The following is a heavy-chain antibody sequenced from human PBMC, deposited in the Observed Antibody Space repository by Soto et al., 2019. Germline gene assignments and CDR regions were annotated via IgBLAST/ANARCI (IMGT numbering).Heavy chain of an antibody. Sequence: QVQLVQSGAEVKKPGASVKVSCKASGYTFTSYYMHWVRQAPGQGLEWMGIINPSGGSTTYAQKFQGRVTMTRDTSTSTVYMELSSLRSEDTAVFYCARGDIVAIFGMDVWGQGTTVTVSS. V-gene: IGHV1-46*01. D-gene: IGHD5-12*01. CDR1: GYTFTSYY. J-gene: IGHJ6*02. CDR3: ARGDIVAIFGMDV. CDR2: INPSGGST.